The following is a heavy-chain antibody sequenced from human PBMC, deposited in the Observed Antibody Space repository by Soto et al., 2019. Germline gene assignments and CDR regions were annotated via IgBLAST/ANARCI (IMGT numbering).Heavy chain of an antibody. Sequence: GGSLRLSCAGSGFTFSNFEVNWVRQAPGKGLEWVSYISSSGSTAYYADSVKGRFTISRDNAKNLVYMQMNNLRAEDTALYYCARDRDYTTDYYGNDAFDIWGLGTMVTVSS. J-gene: IGHJ3*02. D-gene: IGHD3-22*01. CDR2: ISSSGSTA. CDR1: GFTFSNFE. CDR3: ARDRDYTTDYYGNDAFDI. V-gene: IGHV3-48*03.